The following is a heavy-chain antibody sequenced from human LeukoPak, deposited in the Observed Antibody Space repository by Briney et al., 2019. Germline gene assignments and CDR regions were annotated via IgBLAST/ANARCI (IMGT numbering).Heavy chain of an antibody. CDR2: IYYSGST. V-gene: IGHV4-59*01. CDR3: ARVKDTAGYYYYMDV. CDR1: GGSISSYY. Sequence: PSETLSLTCTVSGGSISSYYWSWIRQPPGKGLEWIGYIYYSGSTNYNPSLKSRVTISVDTSKNQFSLKLSSVTAADTAVHYCARVKDTAGYYYYMDVWGKGTTVTVSS. J-gene: IGHJ6*03. D-gene: IGHD5-18*01.